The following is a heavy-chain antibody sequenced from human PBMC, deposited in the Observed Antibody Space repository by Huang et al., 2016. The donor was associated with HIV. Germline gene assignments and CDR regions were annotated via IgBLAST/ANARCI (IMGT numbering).Heavy chain of an antibody. Sequence: QIQLMQSGPELKQPGASVKVSCKASGYHFTSYGIAGVRQAPGQGPEWMGWISASSGDTEYAQKFQGRVTLTTDTSTNIAYMELRSLRSDDTAKYYCARDPKYHRIGYYRQRRGIDIWGQGTMVIVSS. CDR3: ARDPKYHRIGYYRQRRGIDI. CDR1: GYHFTSYG. CDR2: ISASSGDT. V-gene: IGHV1-18*01. J-gene: IGHJ3*02. D-gene: IGHD3-22*01.